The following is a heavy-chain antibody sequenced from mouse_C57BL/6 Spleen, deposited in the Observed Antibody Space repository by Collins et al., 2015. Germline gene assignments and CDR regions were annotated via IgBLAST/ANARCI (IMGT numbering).Heavy chain of an antibody. J-gene: IGHJ3*01. V-gene: IGHV5-17*02. CDR1: GFTFSSFG. CDR2: ISSGSSTI. CDR3: AREGLRRGFAY. D-gene: IGHD2-4*01. Sequence: DVQLVESGGGLVQPGGSRKLSCAASGFTFSSFGMHWVRQAPEKGLEWVAYISSGSSTIYYADTVKGRFTISRDNPKNTLFLQMTSLRSEDTAMYYCAREGLRRGFAYWGQGTLVTVSA.